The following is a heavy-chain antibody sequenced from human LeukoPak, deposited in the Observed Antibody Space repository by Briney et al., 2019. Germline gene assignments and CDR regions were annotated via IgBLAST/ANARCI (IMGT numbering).Heavy chain of an antibody. J-gene: IGHJ3*02. Sequence: GGSLRLSCAASGFTFSSYWMHWVRQAPGKGLVWASRINSDGSSTSYADSVKGRFTISRDNAKNTLYLQMNSLRAEDTAVYYCARDLPYYYDSSGIDAFDIWGQGTTVTVSS. D-gene: IGHD3-22*01. CDR3: ARDLPYYYDSSGIDAFDI. CDR1: GFTFSSYW. V-gene: IGHV3-74*01. CDR2: INSDGSST.